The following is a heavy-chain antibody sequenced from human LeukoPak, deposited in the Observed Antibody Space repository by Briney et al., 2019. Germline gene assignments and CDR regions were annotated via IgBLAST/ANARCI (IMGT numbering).Heavy chain of an antibody. D-gene: IGHD3-10*01. CDR1: GYSISSGYY. CDR3: ARAAYNYYGSRSSDFDY. CDR2: IYYSGST. J-gene: IGHJ4*02. Sequence: PSETLSLTCTVSGYSISSGYYWGWIRQPPGKGLEWIGSIYYSGSTYYNPSLKSRVTISVDTSKNQFSLKLSSVTAADTAVYYCARAAYNYYGSRSSDFDYWGQGTLVTVSS. V-gene: IGHV4-38-2*02.